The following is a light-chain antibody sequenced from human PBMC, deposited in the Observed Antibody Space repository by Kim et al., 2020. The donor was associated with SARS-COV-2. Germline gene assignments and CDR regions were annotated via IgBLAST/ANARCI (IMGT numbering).Light chain of an antibody. CDR1: TGPVTSGHF. CDR3: LLSYNGDRPV. V-gene: IGLV7-46*01. CDR2: DAT. J-gene: IGLJ3*02. Sequence: QAVVTQEPSLTVSPGGTVTLTCGSTTGPVTSGHFPYWFQQRPGQAPKTLISDATKRQSWTPARFSGSLLGDRAALTLSGAQPEDEADYYCLLSYNGDRPVVGGGTQLPVL.